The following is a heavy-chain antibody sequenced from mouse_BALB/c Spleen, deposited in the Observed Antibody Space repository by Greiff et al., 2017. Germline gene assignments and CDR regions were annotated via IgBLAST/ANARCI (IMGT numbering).Heavy chain of an antibody. J-gene: IGHJ4*01. CDR1: GYSFTGYF. D-gene: IGHD2-10*01. CDR2: INPYNGDT. Sequence: EVQLQQSGPELVKPGASVKISCKASGYSFTGYFMNWVMQSHGKSLEWIGRINPYNGDTFYNQKFKGKATLTVDKSSSTAHMELRSLASEDSAVYYCARNAYYGNYGGAMDDWGQGTSVTVSS. CDR3: ARNAYYGNYGGAMDD. V-gene: IGHV1-20*02.